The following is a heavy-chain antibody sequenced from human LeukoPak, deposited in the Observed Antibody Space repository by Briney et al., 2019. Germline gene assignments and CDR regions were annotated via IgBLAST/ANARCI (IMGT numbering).Heavy chain of an antibody. CDR1: GGTFSSYA. V-gene: IGHV1-69*04. CDR2: IIPILGIA. Sequence: GASVKVSCKASGGTFSSYAISWVRQAPGQGLEWMRRIIPILGIANYAQKFQGRVTITADKSTSTAYMELSSLRSEDTAVYYCARDSSSPLKVSSGWHYYYGMDVWGQGTTVTVSS. J-gene: IGHJ6*02. D-gene: IGHD6-19*01. CDR3: ARDSSSPLKVSSGWHYYYGMDV.